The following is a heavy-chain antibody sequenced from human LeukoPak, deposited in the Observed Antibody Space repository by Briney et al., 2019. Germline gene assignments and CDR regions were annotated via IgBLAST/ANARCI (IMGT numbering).Heavy chain of an antibody. CDR2: IYHSGST. D-gene: IGHD2-2*01. CDR3: ARDHVVVPAALESDP. V-gene: IGHV4-38-2*02. CDR1: GYSISSGYY. J-gene: IGHJ5*02. Sequence: SETLSLTRTVSGYSISSGYYWGWIRQPPGKGLEWIGSIYHSGSTYYNPSLKSRVTISVDTSKNQFSLKLSSVTAADTAVYYCARDHVVVPAALESDPWGQGTLVAVPS.